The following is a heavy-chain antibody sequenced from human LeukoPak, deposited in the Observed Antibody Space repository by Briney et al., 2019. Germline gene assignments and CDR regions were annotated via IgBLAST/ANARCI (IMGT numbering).Heavy chain of an antibody. Sequence: GASVKVSCKASGYTFTSYGISWVRQAPGQGLEWMGWISAYNGNTNYAQKLQGRVTMTTDTSTSTAYMEPRSLRSDDTAVYYCARDLAAVPAADIRETQIFYFDYWGQGTLVTVSS. J-gene: IGHJ4*02. CDR3: ARDLAAVPAADIRETQIFYFDY. V-gene: IGHV1-18*01. D-gene: IGHD2-2*01. CDR1: GYTFTSYG. CDR2: ISAYNGNT.